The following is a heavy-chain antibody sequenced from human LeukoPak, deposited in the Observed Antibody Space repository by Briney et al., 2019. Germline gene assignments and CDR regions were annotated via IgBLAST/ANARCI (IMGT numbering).Heavy chain of an antibody. J-gene: IGHJ4*02. CDR1: GFTFSTFG. CDR2: ISYDGTDK. D-gene: IGHD5-18*01. CDR3: ARERGYSYGSSNPLDY. V-gene: IGHV3-30*03. Sequence: GGSLRLSCAASGFTFSTFGMHWVRQAPGKGLEWVAAISYDGTDKYYADSVKGRFTFSRDNSKNTLYLQMNSLRAEDTAVYYCARERGYSYGSSNPLDYWGQGTLVTVSS.